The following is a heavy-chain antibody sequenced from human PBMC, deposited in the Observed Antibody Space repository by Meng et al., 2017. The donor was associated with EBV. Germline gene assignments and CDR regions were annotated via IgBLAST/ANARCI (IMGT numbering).Heavy chain of an antibody. CDR3: ARVGIAVAGTGDY. CDR1: GYTLTGYY. D-gene: IGHD6-19*01. Sequence: QVELVQSGAEVKKPGASVKVSCKASGYTLTGYYMHWVRQAPGQGLEWMGRINPNSGGTNYAQKFQGRVTMTRDTSISTAYMELSRLRSDDTAVYYCARVGIAVAGTGDYWGQGTLVTVSS. J-gene: IGHJ4*02. V-gene: IGHV1-2*06. CDR2: INPNSGGT.